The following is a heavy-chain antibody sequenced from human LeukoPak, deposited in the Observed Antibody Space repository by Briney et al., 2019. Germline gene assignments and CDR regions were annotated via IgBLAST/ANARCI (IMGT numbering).Heavy chain of an antibody. D-gene: IGHD4/OR15-4a*01. CDR2: ISSSGSTI. CDR1: GFTFRSYE. J-gene: IGHJ4*02. Sequence: GGSLRLSCAVSGFTFRSYEMNWVRQAPGKGLEWVSYISSSGSTIYYADSVKGRFTISRDNAKNSLYLQMNSLRAEDTAVYYCARDMELAFDYWGQGTLVTVSS. V-gene: IGHV3-48*03. CDR3: ARDMELAFDY.